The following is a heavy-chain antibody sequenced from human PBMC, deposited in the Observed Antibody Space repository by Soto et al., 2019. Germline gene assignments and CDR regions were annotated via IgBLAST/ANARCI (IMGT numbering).Heavy chain of an antibody. J-gene: IGHJ5*02. Sequence: EVQLVESRGGLAQPGGSLRLSCAASGFTFSTYSMNWVRQAPGKGLEWVSYISYTSSTIYYADSVKGRFTISRDNAKNSLLLQMHSLRDEDTAVYYCARDNGFAGSFDPWGQGTLVTVSS. CDR2: ISYTSSTI. CDR1: GFTFSTYS. V-gene: IGHV3-48*02. CDR3: ARDNGFAGSFDP.